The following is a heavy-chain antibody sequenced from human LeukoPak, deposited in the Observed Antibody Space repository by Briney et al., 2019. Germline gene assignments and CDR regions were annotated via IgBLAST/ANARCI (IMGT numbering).Heavy chain of an antibody. Sequence: SQTLSLTCAVSGGSISSGGYSWSWIRQPPGKGLEWIGYIYHSGSTYYNPSLKSRVTISVDRSKNQFSLKLSSVTAADTAVYYCARCKIDDYGAQKYYFDYWGQGTLVTVSS. CDR1: GGSISSGGYS. D-gene: IGHD4-17*01. J-gene: IGHJ4*02. CDR3: ARCKIDDYGAQKYYFDY. V-gene: IGHV4-30-2*01. CDR2: IYHSGST.